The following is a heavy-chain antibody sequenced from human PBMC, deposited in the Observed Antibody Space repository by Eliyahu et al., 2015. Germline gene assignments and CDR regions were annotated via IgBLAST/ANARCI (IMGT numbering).Heavy chain of an antibody. CDR1: XFPFSXYS. D-gene: IGHD3-10*02. J-gene: IGHJ4*02. CDR2: ISSNSGTI. Sequence: EVQLVESGGGLIQPGGSLRLSCXASXFPFSXYSMSWVRQAPGKGLEWLSYISSNSGTIYYADSVKGRFTISRDNAKNSLYVQMNSLRAEDTAVYYCARGIFYDVGGGYWGQGTLVTVSS. CDR3: ARGIFYDVGGGY. V-gene: IGHV3-48*01.